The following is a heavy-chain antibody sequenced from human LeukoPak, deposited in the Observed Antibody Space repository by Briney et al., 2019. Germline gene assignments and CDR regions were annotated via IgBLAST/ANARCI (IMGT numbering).Heavy chain of an antibody. CDR3: ARGPYGDYSYFDY. V-gene: IGHV3-48*01. D-gene: IGHD4-17*01. CDR2: ISSSSSTI. Sequence: PGRSLRLSCAASGFTFSSYSMNWVRQAPGKGLEWVSYISSSSSTIYYADSVKGRFTISRDNAKNSLYLQMNSLRAEDTAVYYCARGPYGDYSYFDYWGQGTLVTVSS. CDR1: GFTFSSYS. J-gene: IGHJ4*02.